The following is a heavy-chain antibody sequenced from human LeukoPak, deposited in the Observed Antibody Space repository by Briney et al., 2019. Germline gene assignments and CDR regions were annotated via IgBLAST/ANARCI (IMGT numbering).Heavy chain of an antibody. Sequence: QAGGSLRLSCAASGFTFSSQAMSWVRQAPGKGLEWVSAISGSGDNTYYADSVKGRFTISRDSSKNTLYLQMTNLRAEDTAVYYCAKAFGSSSRFDYWGQGTLVTVSS. CDR3: AKAFGSSSRFDY. J-gene: IGHJ4*02. V-gene: IGHV3-23*01. D-gene: IGHD6-13*01. CDR1: GFTFSSQA. CDR2: ISGSGDNT.